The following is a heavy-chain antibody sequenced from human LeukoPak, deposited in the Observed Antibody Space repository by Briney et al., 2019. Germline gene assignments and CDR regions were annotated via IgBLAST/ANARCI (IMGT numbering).Heavy chain of an antibody. CDR2: INPSGGST. Sequence: GASVKVSCKASGYTFTSYYMHWVRQAPGQGLEWRGIINPSGGSTSYAQNFQGRVTMTRDMSTSTINMELSRLRCEDTAVYYCARQGYTNNLGGYFGDKDDAFDLWGQGTMVTVSS. D-gene: IGHD3-9*01. CDR3: ARQGYTNNLGGYFGDKDDAFDL. V-gene: IGHV1-46*01. J-gene: IGHJ3*01. CDR1: GYTFTSYY.